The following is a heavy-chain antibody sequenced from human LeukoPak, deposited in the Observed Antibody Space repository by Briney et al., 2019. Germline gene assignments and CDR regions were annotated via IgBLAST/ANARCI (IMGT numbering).Heavy chain of an antibody. D-gene: IGHD6-19*01. CDR3: ARLQWLSTPFFDY. CDR2: VYTSGST. V-gene: IGHV4-61*02. J-gene: IGHJ4*02. Sequence: PSETLSLTCTVSGASISSGSYYWSWIRQPAGKGLEWIGRVYTSGSTNYNPSLKSRVDISLDTPKNQFSLKLISVTAADTAVYFCARLQWLSTPFFDYWGQGTLVTVSS. CDR1: GASISSGSYY.